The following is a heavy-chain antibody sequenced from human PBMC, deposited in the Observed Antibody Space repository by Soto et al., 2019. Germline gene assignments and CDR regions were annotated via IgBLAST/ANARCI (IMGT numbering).Heavy chain of an antibody. J-gene: IGHJ3*02. Sequence: QVQLVQSGAEVKKPGSSVKVSCKASGGTFSSYAISWVRQAPGQGLEWMGGIIPIFGTANYAQKFQGRVTITADESTSTAYMELSSRRSEDTAVYYCARDPGYYDSSGPTTDAFDIWGQGTMVTVSS. V-gene: IGHV1-69*12. CDR2: IIPIFGTA. D-gene: IGHD3-22*01. CDR1: GGTFSSYA. CDR3: ARDPGYYDSSGPTTDAFDI.